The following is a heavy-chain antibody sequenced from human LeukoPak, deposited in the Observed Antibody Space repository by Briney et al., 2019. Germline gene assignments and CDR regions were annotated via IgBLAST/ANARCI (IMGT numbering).Heavy chain of an antibody. D-gene: IGHD5-18*01. V-gene: IGHV3-53*01. CDR2: IYTGGST. CDR1: GFTVSSNY. J-gene: IGHJ4*02. CDR3: ARERQLWLGYDC. Sequence: GGSLRLSCAASGFTVSSNYMSWVRQAPGKGLEWVSVIYTGGSTYYADSVKGRLTISRDDSKNTLYLQMNSLRAEDTAVYYCARERQLWLGYDCWGQGTLVTVSS.